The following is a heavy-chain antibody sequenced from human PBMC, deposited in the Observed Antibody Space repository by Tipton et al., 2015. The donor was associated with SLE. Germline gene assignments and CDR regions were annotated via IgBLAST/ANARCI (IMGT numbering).Heavy chain of an antibody. V-gene: IGHV4-59*01. D-gene: IGHD3-22*01. Sequence: TLSLTCAVYGVSFTSYQWTWIRQPPGKGLEWIAYIYYTGSTKYNPSLQSRVTISVDTSKNQFSLNLTSVTAADTAIYYCARGPHNSAYYSFDNWGLGTLVTVSS. CDR3: ARGPHNSAYYSFDN. CDR1: GVSFTSYQ. CDR2: IYYTGST. J-gene: IGHJ4*02.